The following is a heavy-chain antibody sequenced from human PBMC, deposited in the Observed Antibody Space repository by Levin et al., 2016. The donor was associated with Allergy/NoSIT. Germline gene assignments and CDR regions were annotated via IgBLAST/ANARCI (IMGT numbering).Heavy chain of an antibody. J-gene: IGHJ4*02. Sequence: GESLKISCAASGFTFSSYSMNWVRQAPGKGLEWVSSISSSSSYIYYADSVKGRFTISRDNAKNSLYLQMNSLRAEDTAVYYCARDYLSLRGYSYGDYWGQGTLVTVSS. CDR2: ISSSSSYI. CDR1: GFTFSSYS. V-gene: IGHV3-21*01. CDR3: ARDYLSLRGYSYGDY. D-gene: IGHD5-18*01.